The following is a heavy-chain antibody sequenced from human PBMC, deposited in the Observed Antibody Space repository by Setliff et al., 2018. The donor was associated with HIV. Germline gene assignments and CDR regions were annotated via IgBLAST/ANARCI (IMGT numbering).Heavy chain of an antibody. CDR3: AKYTRGGAIFYYMDV. V-gene: IGHV3-7*03. J-gene: IGHJ6*03. Sequence: GGSLRLSCAASGSTFSNYWMSWVRQAPGKGLEWVATIKKDGSEIYYVDSVKGRFTISRDNARTSVYLEMRSLSAEDTAVYFCAKYTRGGAIFYYMDVWGKGTTVTVSS. D-gene: IGHD3-3*01. CDR2: IKKDGSEI. CDR1: GSTFSNYW.